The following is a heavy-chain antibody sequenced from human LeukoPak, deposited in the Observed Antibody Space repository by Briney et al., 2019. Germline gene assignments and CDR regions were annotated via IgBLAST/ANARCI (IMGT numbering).Heavy chain of an antibody. D-gene: IGHD5-12*01. Sequence: ASVKVSCKASGYTFTSYDINWVRQATGQGLEWMGWTNPNSGSTGYAQKFQGRVTITRNTSISTAYMELSGLRSEDTAVYYCARGRSTGYPYYFEYWGQGTLVTASS. V-gene: IGHV1-8*03. J-gene: IGHJ4*02. CDR3: ARGRSTGYPYYFEY. CDR2: TNPNSGST. CDR1: GYTFTSYD.